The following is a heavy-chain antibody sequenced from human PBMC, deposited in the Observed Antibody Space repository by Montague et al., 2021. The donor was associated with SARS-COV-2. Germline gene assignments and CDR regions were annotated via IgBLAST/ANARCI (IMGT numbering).Heavy chain of an antibody. J-gene: IGHJ4*02. CDR2: IGSSGENI. Sequence: SLRLSCAASGFSFSSSAMNWVRQAPGKGLEWLSYIGSSGENIDYADSVKGRFTISRDNAKNSLYLQMKSPRVEDTALYYCAKGPDGVDYWGQGTLVTVSS. V-gene: IGHV3-48*03. CDR1: GFSFSSSA. CDR3: AKGPDGVDY. D-gene: IGHD1-14*01.